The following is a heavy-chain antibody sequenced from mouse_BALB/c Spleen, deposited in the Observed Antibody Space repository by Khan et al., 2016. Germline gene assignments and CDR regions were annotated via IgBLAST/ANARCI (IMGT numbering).Heavy chain of an antibody. J-gene: IGHJ1*01. V-gene: IGHV3-2*02. CDR3: ARGGYFEV. CDR2: ISYSGST. Sequence: QLEESGPGLVKPSQSLSLTCTVTGYSITSDYAWNWIRQFPGNKLEWMGYISYSGSTSYNPSLKSRISITRDTSKNQFFLQLNSVTTEDTATXYCARGGYFEVWGAGTTVTVSS. CDR1: GYSITSDYA.